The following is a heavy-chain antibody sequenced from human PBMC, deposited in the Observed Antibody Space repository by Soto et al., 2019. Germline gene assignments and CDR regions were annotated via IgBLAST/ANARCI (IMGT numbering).Heavy chain of an antibody. Sequence: SKTLSLTCTVSGGSISSDYWSWIRHSPGKGLEWIGYIYSRGNTNYNPSLKSRVTISVDTSKTHFSLNLSSVTAADTAVYYCARWMLRDGYKSRLSDFDIWCQGTMGT. D-gene: IGHD5-12*01. V-gene: IGHV4-59*01. CDR2: IYSRGNT. CDR1: GGSISSDY. J-gene: IGHJ3*02. CDR3: ARWMLRDGYKSRLSDFDI.